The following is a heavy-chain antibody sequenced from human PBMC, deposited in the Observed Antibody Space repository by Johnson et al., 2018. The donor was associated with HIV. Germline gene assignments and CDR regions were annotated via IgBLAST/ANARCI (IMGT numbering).Heavy chain of an antibody. Sequence: QVQLVESGGGVVQPGGSLRLSCAASGFTFSSYGMHWVRQAPGKGLEWVAVISFDGRIKYYADSVKGRFTISRDNSKNTLYLQMNSLRAEDTTVYFCAIMSAPEDADAFDFWGQGTMVTVSS. J-gene: IGHJ3*01. CDR1: GFTFSSYG. CDR3: AIMSAPEDADAFDF. V-gene: IGHV3-30*19. CDR2: ISFDGRIK. D-gene: IGHD1-14*01.